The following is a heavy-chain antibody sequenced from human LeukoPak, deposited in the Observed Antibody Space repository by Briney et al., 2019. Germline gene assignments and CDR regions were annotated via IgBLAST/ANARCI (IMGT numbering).Heavy chain of an antibody. CDR3: ARTPRETSHYYDSSGYSYYYYGMDV. V-gene: IGHV3-21*01. Sequence: PGGSLRLSCAASGFTFSSYSMNWVRQAPGKGLEWVSSISSSSSYIYYADSVKGRFTVSRDNAKNSLYLQMNSLRAEDTAVYYCARTPRETSHYYDSSGYSYYYYGMDVWGQGTTVTVSS. D-gene: IGHD3-22*01. CDR1: GFTFSSYS. CDR2: ISSSSSYI. J-gene: IGHJ6*02.